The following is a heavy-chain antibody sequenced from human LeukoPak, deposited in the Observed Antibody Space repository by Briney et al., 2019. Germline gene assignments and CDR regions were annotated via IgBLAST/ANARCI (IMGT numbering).Heavy chain of an antibody. CDR3: ASGYCTGGVCYSLHMEV. Sequence: GGCLRLSCAASVYTPSIYSMNGVRQAPGKGLECVSYIIRGRIEIYYAESVKRGFTISTDNAKNSLYLQMNSLRAEDTAVYYGASGYCTGGVCYSLHMEVWGKGTTVTVSS. J-gene: IGHJ6*03. CDR2: IIRGRIEI. CDR1: VYTPSIYS. D-gene: IGHD2-8*02. V-gene: IGHV3-21*05.